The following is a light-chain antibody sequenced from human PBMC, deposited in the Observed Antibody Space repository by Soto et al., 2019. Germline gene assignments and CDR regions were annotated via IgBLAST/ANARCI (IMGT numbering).Light chain of an antibody. V-gene: IGKV3-11*01. J-gene: IGKJ4*01. Sequence: ETVLTQSPATLSLSPGERATLSCRASQSVSNDLAWYQQKPGQAPRLLIYDASNRAPGIPARFSGSGSGTDFTLTISSLEPEDFAVYYCQQRSNWPLTFGGGTKVDIK. CDR2: DAS. CDR1: QSVSND. CDR3: QQRSNWPLT.